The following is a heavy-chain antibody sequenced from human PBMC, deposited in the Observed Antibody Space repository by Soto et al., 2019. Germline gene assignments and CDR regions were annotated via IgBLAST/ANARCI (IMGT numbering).Heavy chain of an antibody. J-gene: IGHJ5*02. D-gene: IGHD3-3*01. CDR3: ARQEEAIYGVVTWFDP. CDR1: GGSISSSSYF. V-gene: IGHV4-39*01. CDR2: IYYSGIP. Sequence: QLQLQESGPGLVKPSESLSLICTVSGGSISSSSYFWGWIRQPPGKGLEWIGNIYYSGIPNYNPSLKSRVIISVDTSMNLFCLKLSSVTAAETAVYYCARQEEAIYGVVTWFDPCGQGIL.